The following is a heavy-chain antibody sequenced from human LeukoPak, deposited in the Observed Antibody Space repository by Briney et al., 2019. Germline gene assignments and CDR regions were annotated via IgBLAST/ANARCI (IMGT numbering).Heavy chain of an antibody. CDR1: GYTFTSSG. CDR3: AGVWWFGDPLDLDALDI. CDR2: ISAYNGNT. V-gene: IGHV1-18*01. Sequence: ASVKVSCKASGYTFTSSGISWVRQAPGQGLEWMGWISAYNGNTNYAQKLQGRVTMTTDTSTSTAYMELRSLRSDDTAVYYCAGVWWFGDPLDLDALDIWGQGTMVTVSS. J-gene: IGHJ3*02. D-gene: IGHD3-10*01.